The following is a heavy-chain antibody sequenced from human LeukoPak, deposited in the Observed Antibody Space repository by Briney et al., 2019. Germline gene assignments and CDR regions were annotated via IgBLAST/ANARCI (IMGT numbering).Heavy chain of an antibody. D-gene: IGHD3-16*02. J-gene: IGHJ4*02. Sequence: SETLSLTCAVYGGSFSGYYWSWIRQPPGKGLEWIGEINHSGSTNYNPSLKSRVTMSVDTSKNQFSLKLSSVTAADTAVYYCARVAGDYDYVWGSYRFFDYWGQGTLVTVSS. V-gene: IGHV4-34*01. CDR2: INHSGST. CDR3: ARVAGDYDYVWGSYRFFDY. CDR1: GGSFSGYY.